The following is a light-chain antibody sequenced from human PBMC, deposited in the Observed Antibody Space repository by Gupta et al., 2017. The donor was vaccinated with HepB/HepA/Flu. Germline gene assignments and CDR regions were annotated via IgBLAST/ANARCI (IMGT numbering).Light chain of an antibody. Sequence: QSVLTQPPSASRTPGPRATISCSACNSNIGISTVNWYQQLPGTAPKLLIYNTYQRPSGVPDRFSGSKSDTSASLAISGLQSEDEADYYCSAWDDTVNGPVFGGGTKLTVL. V-gene: IGLV1-44*01. J-gene: IGLJ2*01. CDR3: SAWDDTVNGPV. CDR1: NSNIGIST. CDR2: NTY.